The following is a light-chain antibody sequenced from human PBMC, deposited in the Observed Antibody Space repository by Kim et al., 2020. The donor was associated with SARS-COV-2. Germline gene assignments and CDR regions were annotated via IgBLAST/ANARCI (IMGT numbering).Light chain of an antibody. V-gene: IGLV3-19*01. J-gene: IGLJ2*01. Sequence: SSALTQDPAVSVALGQTVRITCQGDSLRSYYASWYQQKPGQAPVLVIYVKNNRPSGIPDRFSGSSSGNTASLTITGAQAEDEADYYCNSRDSSGNHPVVFGGGTQLTVL. CDR3: NSRDSSGNHPVV. CDR1: SLRSYY. CDR2: VKN.